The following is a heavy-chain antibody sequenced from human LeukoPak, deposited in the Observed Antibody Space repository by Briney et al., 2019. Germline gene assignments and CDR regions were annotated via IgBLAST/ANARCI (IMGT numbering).Heavy chain of an antibody. CDR1: GFTFSSYG. D-gene: IGHD3-3*01. J-gene: IGHJ4*02. CDR2: IWYDGSNK. Sequence: GRSLRLSCAASGFTFSSYGMHWVRQAPGKGLEWVAVIWYDGSNKYYADSVKGRFIISRDNSKNTLYLQMNSLRAEDTAVYYCAREYDFWSGDIDYWGQGTLVTVSS. V-gene: IGHV3-33*01. CDR3: AREYDFWSGDIDY.